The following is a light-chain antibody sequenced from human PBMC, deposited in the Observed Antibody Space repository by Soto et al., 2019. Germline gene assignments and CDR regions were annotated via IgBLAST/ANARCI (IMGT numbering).Light chain of an antibody. J-gene: IGLJ1*01. CDR1: SSDVGSYNY. CDR2: EVN. V-gene: IGLV2-14*01. CDR3: SSYATSTTSCL. Sequence: QSALTQPASVSGSPGQSITISCTGSSSDVGSYNYVSWYQQHPGKVPKLIIYEVNTRPSGVSIRFSGSKSDTTASLTISGLQAEDEADYYCSSYATSTTSCLFGTGTKLTVL.